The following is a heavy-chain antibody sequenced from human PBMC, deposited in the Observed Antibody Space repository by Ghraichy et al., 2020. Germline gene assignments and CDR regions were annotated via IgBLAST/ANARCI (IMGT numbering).Heavy chain of an antibody. D-gene: IGHD2-2*03. V-gene: IGHV3-48*02. J-gene: IGHJ6*02. CDR3: ARDFGYCSSTSCLNDYYYYGMDV. CDR2: ISSSSSTI. CDR1: GFTFSSYS. Sequence: GGSLRLSFAASGFTFSSYSMNWVRQAPGKGLEWVSYISSSSSTIYYADSVKGRFTISRDNAKNSLYLQMNSLRDEDTAVYYCARDFGYCSSTSCLNDYYYYGMDVWGQGTTVTVSS.